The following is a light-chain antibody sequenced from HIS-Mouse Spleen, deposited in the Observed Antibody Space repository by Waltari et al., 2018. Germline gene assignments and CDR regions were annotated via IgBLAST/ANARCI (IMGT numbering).Light chain of an antibody. Sequence: SYELTQPLSVSVALGQTARLTCGGTNIGSTNVHWYQQKPGQAPVLVIYRDSNRPSGIPERFSGSNSGNTATLTISRAQAGDEADYYCQVWDSSTVVFGGGTKLTVL. CDR3: QVWDSSTVV. CDR1: NIGSTN. V-gene: IGLV3-9*01. CDR2: RDS. J-gene: IGLJ2*01.